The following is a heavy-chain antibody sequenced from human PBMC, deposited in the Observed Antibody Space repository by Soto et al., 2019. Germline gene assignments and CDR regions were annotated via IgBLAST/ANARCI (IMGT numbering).Heavy chain of an antibody. CDR1: GFTFTSYG. Sequence: PGGSLRLSCAASGFTFTSYGIHWVRQAPGKGLEWVAVISYDGSDRSYADSVKGRFTISRDNSKNTLYLQMNSLRPEDTAVYYCALIVVVPTAFDIWGQGTMVTVSS. D-gene: IGHD3-22*01. J-gene: IGHJ3*02. CDR2: ISYDGSDR. V-gene: IGHV3-30*03. CDR3: ALIVVVPTAFDI.